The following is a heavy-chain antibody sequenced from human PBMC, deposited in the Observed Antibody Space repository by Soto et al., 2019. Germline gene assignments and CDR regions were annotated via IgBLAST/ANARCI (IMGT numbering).Heavy chain of an antibody. Sequence: QVQLVESGGGLVKPGGSLRLSCAASGFTFSDYYMSWIRQAPGKGLEWVSYISSSSSYTNYADSVKGRFTISRDNAKNSLYLQMNSLRAEDTAVYYCARDKSAYCGGDCYTSDYWGQGTLVTVSS. CDR1: GFTFSDYY. J-gene: IGHJ4*02. D-gene: IGHD2-21*02. CDR2: ISSSSSYT. CDR3: ARDKSAYCGGDCYTSDY. V-gene: IGHV3-11*05.